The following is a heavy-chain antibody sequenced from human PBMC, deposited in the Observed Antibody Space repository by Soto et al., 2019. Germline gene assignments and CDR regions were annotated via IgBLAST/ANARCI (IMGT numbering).Heavy chain of an antibody. J-gene: IGHJ5*02. Sequence: QVQLVESGGGVVQPGRSLRLSCAASGFTFSRYGMHWVRQAPGKGLEWVAAIWNDGSNKYYEESVKGRFTISRDNSKNTLYLQLNSLRAEDTAVYFCARGASLGYCSGGSCNSNWFDPWGQGTLVTVSS. CDR1: GFTFSRYG. V-gene: IGHV3-33*01. CDR3: ARGASLGYCSGGSCNSNWFDP. D-gene: IGHD2-15*01. CDR2: IWNDGSNK.